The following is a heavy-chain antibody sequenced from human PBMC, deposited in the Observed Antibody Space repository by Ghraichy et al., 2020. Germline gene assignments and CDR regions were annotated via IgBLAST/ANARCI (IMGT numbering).Heavy chain of an antibody. Sequence: GGSLRLSCAASGFTFSSYSMNWVRQAPGKGLEWVSSISSSSSYIYYADSVKGRFTISRDNAKNSLYLQMNSLRAEDTAVYYCARFRGCWGGSCPVNDYYYYYGMDVWGQGTTVTVSS. CDR3: ARFRGCWGGSCPVNDYYYYYGMDV. D-gene: IGHD2-15*01. J-gene: IGHJ6*02. CDR1: GFTFSSYS. V-gene: IGHV3-21*01. CDR2: ISSSSSYI.